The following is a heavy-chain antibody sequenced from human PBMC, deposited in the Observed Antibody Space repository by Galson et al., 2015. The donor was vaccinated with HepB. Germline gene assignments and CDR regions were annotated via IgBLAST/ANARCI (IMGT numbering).Heavy chain of an antibody. CDR1: GFTFSSHG. CDR2: IWSDGTNK. D-gene: IGHD6-25*01. CDR3: ARNPASYDYYNMDV. Sequence: SLRLSCAASGFTFSSHGMHWVRQTPGKGLEWVALIWSDGTNKYYADSVKGRFTISRDNSKNSVHLHMNNLRAEDTAVYYCARNPASYDYYNMDVWGRGTTVTVSS. J-gene: IGHJ6*02. V-gene: IGHV3-33*01.